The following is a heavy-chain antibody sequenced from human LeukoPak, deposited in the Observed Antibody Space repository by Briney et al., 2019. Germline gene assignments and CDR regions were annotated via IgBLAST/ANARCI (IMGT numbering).Heavy chain of an antibody. CDR1: GGTFSSYA. CDR2: IIPIFGTA. V-gene: IGHV1-69*05. Sequence: ASVKVSCKASGGTFSSYAISWVRQAPGQGLEWMGGIIPIFGTANYAQKFQGRVTITTDESTSTAYMELSSLRSEDTAVYYCAREGVEMATTAFGYWGQGTLVTVSS. J-gene: IGHJ4*02. CDR3: AREGVEMATTAFGY. D-gene: IGHD5-24*01.